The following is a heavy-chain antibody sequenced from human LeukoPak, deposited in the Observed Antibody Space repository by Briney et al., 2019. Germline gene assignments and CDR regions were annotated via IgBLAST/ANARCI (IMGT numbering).Heavy chain of an antibody. Sequence: GGSLRLSCAASGFTFDDYAMHWVRQAPGKGLEWVSGISWNGGSIGYADSVKGRFTISRDNAKNSLYLQMNSLSAEDMALYYCAKAAGSGWYYFDYWGQGTLVTVSS. D-gene: IGHD6-19*01. CDR2: ISWNGGSI. J-gene: IGHJ4*02. V-gene: IGHV3-9*03. CDR3: AKAAGSGWYYFDY. CDR1: GFTFDDYA.